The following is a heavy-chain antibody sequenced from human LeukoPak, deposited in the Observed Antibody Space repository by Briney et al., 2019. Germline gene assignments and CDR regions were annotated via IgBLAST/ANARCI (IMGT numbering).Heavy chain of an antibody. CDR3: ASGLNSRSSSC. Sequence: ASVKVSCTASGYSFTGYCMHWVRQAPGQGLEWMGRICPESGGTNYAQKFQGRVTMTTDTTVSTAYMELSGLKSDDTAVYHCASGLNSRSSSCWGQGTRVTVSS. CDR1: GYSFTGYC. J-gene: IGHJ4*02. D-gene: IGHD6-13*01. V-gene: IGHV1-2*02. CDR2: ICPESGGT.